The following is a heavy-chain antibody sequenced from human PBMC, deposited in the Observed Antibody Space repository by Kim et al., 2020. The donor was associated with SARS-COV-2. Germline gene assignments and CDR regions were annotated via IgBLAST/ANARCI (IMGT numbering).Heavy chain of an antibody. Sequence: GGSLRLSCAASGFTFDDYAMHWVRQAPGKGLEWVSGISWNSGSIGYADSVKGRFTISRDNAKNSLYLQMNSLRAEDTALYYCAKDMKARAGGAFDIWGQGTMVTVSS. CDR2: ISWNSGSI. CDR3: AKDMKARAGGAFDI. D-gene: IGHD3-10*01. CDR1: GFTFDDYA. J-gene: IGHJ3*02. V-gene: IGHV3-9*01.